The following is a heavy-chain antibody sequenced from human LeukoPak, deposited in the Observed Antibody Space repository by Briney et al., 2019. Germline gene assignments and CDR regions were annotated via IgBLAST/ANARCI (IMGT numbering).Heavy chain of an antibody. Sequence: PGGSLRLSCAASGFLFSSYDMHWVRQAPGKGLEWVAVISYDGSNKYYADSVKGRFTISRDNSKNTLNLQMNSLRVEDTAVYYCAKDPRSSTRTYFDYWGQGTLVTVSS. CDR2: ISYDGSNK. CDR3: AKDPRSSTRTYFDY. CDR1: GFLFSSYD. D-gene: IGHD2-2*01. J-gene: IGHJ4*02. V-gene: IGHV3-30*18.